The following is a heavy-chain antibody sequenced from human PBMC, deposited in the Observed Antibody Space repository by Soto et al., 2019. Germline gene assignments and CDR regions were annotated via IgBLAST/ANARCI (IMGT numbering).Heavy chain of an antibody. D-gene: IGHD2-8*01. J-gene: IGHJ3*02. Sequence: GGSLRLSCAASGFTFSDYYMSWIRQAPGKGLEWVSYMSSSSSYTNYADSVKGRFTISRDNAKNSLYLQMNSLRAEDTAVYYCARCVTSVSAFDIWGQGTMVTVSS. CDR1: GFTFSDYY. V-gene: IGHV3-11*06. CDR3: ARCVTSVSAFDI. CDR2: MSSSSSYT.